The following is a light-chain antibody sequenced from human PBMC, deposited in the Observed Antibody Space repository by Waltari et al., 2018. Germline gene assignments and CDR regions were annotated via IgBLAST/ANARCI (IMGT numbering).Light chain of an antibody. J-gene: IGKJ1*01. Sequence: EIVLTQSPGTLSLSPGATATLACRASQSVGRSLAWYQQKPGQALRLLIYGASNRAPGIPDRFSGSGSGTDFSLTISRLEPEDFGLYSCQHYVRLPATFGQGTKVEIK. CDR1: QSVGRS. V-gene: IGKV3-20*01. CDR3: QHYVRLPAT. CDR2: GAS.